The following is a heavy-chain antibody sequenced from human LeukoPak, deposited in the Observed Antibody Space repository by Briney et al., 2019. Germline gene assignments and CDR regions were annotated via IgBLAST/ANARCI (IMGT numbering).Heavy chain of an antibody. V-gene: IGHV4-59*01. D-gene: IGHD3-10*01. CDR3: ARVGSGSYGYSWFDP. Sequence: SETLSLTCTVSGGSISSYYWSWIRQPPGKGLEWIGYIYDSGSTNYNPSLKSRVTISVDTSKNQFSLKVSSVTAADTAVYYCARVGSGSYGYSWFDPWGQGTLVTVSS. J-gene: IGHJ5*02. CDR1: GGSISSYY. CDR2: IYDSGST.